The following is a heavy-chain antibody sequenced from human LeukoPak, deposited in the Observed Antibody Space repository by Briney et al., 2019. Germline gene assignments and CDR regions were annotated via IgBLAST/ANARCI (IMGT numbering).Heavy chain of an antibody. D-gene: IGHD3-3*01. CDR1: GDTFSNYV. CDR2: MIPIYGTT. V-gene: IGHV1-69*05. CDR3: ARDRSPNYDFSSGYYE. Sequence: ASVKVSCKASGDTFSNYVITWVRQAPGQGLEWMGGMIPIYGTTKYAQKFEGRVTITTDESTNTAYMELSSLRSEDTAVYYCARDRSPNYDFSSGYYEWGQGTLVTVSS. J-gene: IGHJ4*02.